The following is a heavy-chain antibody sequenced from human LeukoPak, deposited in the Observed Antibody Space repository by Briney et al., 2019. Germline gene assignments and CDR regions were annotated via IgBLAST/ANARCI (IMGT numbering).Heavy chain of an antibody. J-gene: IGHJ4*02. V-gene: IGHV1-2*02. CDR2: INPNSGGT. CDR1: GYTFTGYY. CDR3: ARDIRYGLMVYAIRD. D-gene: IGHD2-8*01. Sequence: GASVKVSCKASGYTFTGYYMHWVRQAPGQGLEWMGWINPNSGGTNYAQKFQGRVTMTRDTSISTAYMELSRLRSDDTAVYYCARDIRYGLMVYAIRDWGQGTLVTVSS.